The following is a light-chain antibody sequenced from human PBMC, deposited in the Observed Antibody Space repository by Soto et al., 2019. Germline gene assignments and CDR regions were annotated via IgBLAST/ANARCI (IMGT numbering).Light chain of an antibody. CDR1: QDISSW. CDR3: QQANRFPLT. Sequence: DIQMTQSPSSVSASVGDRVTITCRASQDISSWLAWYQQKPGKAPKLLIYAASSLHSGVPPRFSGSESGTDFTLTISSLQPEDSASYYCQQANRFPLTFGGGTKVEIK. V-gene: IGKV1-12*01. J-gene: IGKJ4*01. CDR2: AAS.